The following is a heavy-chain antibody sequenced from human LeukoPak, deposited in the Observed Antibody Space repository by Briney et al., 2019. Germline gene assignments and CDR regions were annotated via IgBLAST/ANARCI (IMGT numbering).Heavy chain of an antibody. CDR2: INPNSGGT. D-gene: IGHD2-8*01. CDR1: GYTFTGYY. Sequence: ASVTVSCKASGYTFTGYYMHWVRQAPGQGLEWMGWINPNSGGTNYAQKFQGRVTMTRDTSISTAYMELSRLRSDDTAVYYCARDYAMVYAQGNWFDPWGQGTLVTVSS. J-gene: IGHJ5*02. CDR3: ARDYAMVYAQGNWFDP. V-gene: IGHV1-2*02.